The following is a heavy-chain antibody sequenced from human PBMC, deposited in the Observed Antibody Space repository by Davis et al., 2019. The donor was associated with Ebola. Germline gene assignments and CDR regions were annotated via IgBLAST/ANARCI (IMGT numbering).Heavy chain of an antibody. V-gene: IGHV5-51*01. CDR2: IYPADSDT. Sequence: GESLKISCKASGYGFTSYWIGWVRQMPGKGLEWMGIIYPADSDTRYSPSFQGQVTISADKSISTAYLQWSSLKASDTAMYYCAKSLAAYCGGDCFSFDYWGQGTLVTVSS. CDR1: GYGFTSYW. J-gene: IGHJ4*02. D-gene: IGHD2-21*02. CDR3: AKSLAAYCGGDCFSFDY.